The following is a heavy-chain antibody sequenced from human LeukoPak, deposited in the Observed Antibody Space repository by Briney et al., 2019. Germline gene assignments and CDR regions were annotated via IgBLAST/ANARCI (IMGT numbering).Heavy chain of an antibody. Sequence: PGRSLRLSCAASGFTFSISGIHWARQAPGKGLEWVAVISYDGSNKYYADSVKGRFTISRDNSKNTLYLQMNSLRAEDTAVYYCASSWAYFDSWGQGTLVTVSS. CDR1: GFTFSISG. D-gene: IGHD6-13*01. CDR3: ASSWAYFDS. J-gene: IGHJ4*02. CDR2: ISYDGSNK. V-gene: IGHV3-30*03.